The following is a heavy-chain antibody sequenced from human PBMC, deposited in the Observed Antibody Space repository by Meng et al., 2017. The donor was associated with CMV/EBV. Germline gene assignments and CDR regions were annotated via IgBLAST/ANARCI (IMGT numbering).Heavy chain of an antibody. CDR2: IYTSGST. V-gene: IGHV4-4*07. CDR1: GGSNSSYY. J-gene: IGHJ5*02. CDR3: ARDLGAAADPNWFDP. Sequence: TVSGGSNSSYYWSWLRQPAGKGLEWIGRIYTSGSTNYNPSLKSRVTMSVDTSKNQFSLKLSSVTAADTAVYYCARDLGAAADPNWFDPWGQGTLVTVSS. D-gene: IGHD6-13*01.